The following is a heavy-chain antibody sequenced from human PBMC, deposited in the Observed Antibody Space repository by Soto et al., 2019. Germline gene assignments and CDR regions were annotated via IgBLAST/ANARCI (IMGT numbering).Heavy chain of an antibody. J-gene: IGHJ6*02. CDR3: TKSRRSVLMVYGYGGMDV. V-gene: IGHV3-23*01. D-gene: IGHD2-8*01. CDR1: GFSVSDYT. CDR2: IRWSGDGT. Sequence: GLSLRRSCSAAGFSVSDYTMSWVRQAPGKGLEWVSSIRWSGDGTYYGDSVKGRFTLSRDTSQKTLYLQMNNLRGEDTAVYCCTKSRRSVLMVYGYGGMDVWRRGTTVTVSS.